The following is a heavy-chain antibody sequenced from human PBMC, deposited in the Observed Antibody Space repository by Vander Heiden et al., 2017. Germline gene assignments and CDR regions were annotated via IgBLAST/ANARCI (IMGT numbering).Heavy chain of an antibody. Sequence: QVQLVQSGAEVKKPGASVKVSCKASGYTFTSYAINWVRQATRQGLEWMGWMNPNSGNTGYAQKFQGRVTMTRNTSISTAYMELSSLRSEDTAVYYCARLRDYGVGDAFDIWGQGTMVTVSS. CDR1: GYTFTSYA. CDR2: MNPNSGNT. D-gene: IGHD4-17*01. V-gene: IGHV1-8*01. CDR3: ARLRDYGVGDAFDI. J-gene: IGHJ3*02.